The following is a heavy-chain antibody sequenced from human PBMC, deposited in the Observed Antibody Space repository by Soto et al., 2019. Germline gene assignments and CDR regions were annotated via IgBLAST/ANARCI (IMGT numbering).Heavy chain of an antibody. CDR1: GFTFSSYS. J-gene: IGHJ4*02. Sequence: GGSLRFSCAASGFTFSSYSMNWVRQAPGKGLEWVSYISSSSSTIYYADSVKGRFTISRDNAKNSLYLQMNSLRDEDTAVYYCARDYYGSGSSQRSYWGQGTLVTVSS. CDR2: ISSSSSTI. CDR3: ARDYYGSGSSQRSY. D-gene: IGHD3-10*01. V-gene: IGHV3-48*02.